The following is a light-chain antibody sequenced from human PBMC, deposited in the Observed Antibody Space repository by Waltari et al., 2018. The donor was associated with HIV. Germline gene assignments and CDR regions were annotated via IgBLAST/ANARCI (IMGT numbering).Light chain of an antibody. CDR1: SSNIGSHY. CDR3: VAWDDSLSGLL. V-gene: IGLV1-47*01. CDR2: KND. J-gene: IGLJ3*02. Sequence: QSVLTQPPSASGTPGQRVTISCSGSSSNIGSHYVYWFQQLPGTIPRLLIYKNDQRPSGVPDRFSGSKSGTSASLAISGLRSEDEADYSCVAWDDSLSGLLFGGGTKLTVL.